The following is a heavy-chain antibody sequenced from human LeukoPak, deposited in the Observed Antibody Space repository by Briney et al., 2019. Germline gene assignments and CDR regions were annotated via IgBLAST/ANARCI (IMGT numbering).Heavy chain of an antibody. CDR1: GFTFSSYG. J-gene: IGHJ4*02. CDR2: IWYDGSNK. CDR3: AGLATQQDFDS. D-gene: IGHD1-26*01. V-gene: IGHV3-33*01. Sequence: PGRSLRLSCAASGFTFSSYGMHWVRQAPGKGLEWVAVIWYDGSNKYYADSVKGRFTISRDNSKNTAYLQMNSLKTEDTAVYYCAGLATQQDFDSWGQGTLVTVSS.